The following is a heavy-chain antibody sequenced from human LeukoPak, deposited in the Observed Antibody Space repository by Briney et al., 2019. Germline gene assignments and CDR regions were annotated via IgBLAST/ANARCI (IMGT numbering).Heavy chain of an antibody. D-gene: IGHD2-21*02. J-gene: IGHJ4*02. CDR3: ASSYCGGDCYIDFWPAPFVAIDY. Sequence: TSSETLSLTCAVSGGSISSGGYSWSWIRQPPGKGLEWIGYIYHSGSTYYNPSLKSRVTISVDRSKNQFSLKLSSVTAADTAVYYCASSYCGGDCYIDFWPAPFVAIDYWGQGTLVTVSS. CDR1: GGSISSGGYS. CDR2: IYHSGST. V-gene: IGHV4-30-2*01.